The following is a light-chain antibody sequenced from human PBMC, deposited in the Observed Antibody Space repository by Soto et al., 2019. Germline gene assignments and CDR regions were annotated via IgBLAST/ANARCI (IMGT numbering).Light chain of an antibody. CDR1: HSVNSNF. CDR3: QQYGNSPT. J-gene: IGKJ2*01. CDR2: RTS. V-gene: IGKV3-20*01. Sequence: EIVLTQSPGTLSLSPGERATHSCRASHSVNSNFLAWYQQRPGQAPRLLIYRTSSRATGVPDRFSGSGSGTDFTLTITRLEPEDFAVYSCQQYGNSPTFGQGTKLEIK.